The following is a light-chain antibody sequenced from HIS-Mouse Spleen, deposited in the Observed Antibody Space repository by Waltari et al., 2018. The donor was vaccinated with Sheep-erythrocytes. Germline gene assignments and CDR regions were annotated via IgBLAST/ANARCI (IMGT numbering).Light chain of an antibody. CDR3: QQSYSTPQFT. V-gene: IGKV1-39*01. CDR2: AAS. Sequence: DIQMTQSPSSLSASVGDRVPITCRASQSISSYLNWYPQKPGKAPKRLIYAASSLQSGVPSRFSGSGSGTDFTLTISSLQPEDFATYYCQQSYSTPQFTFGPGTKVDIK. J-gene: IGKJ3*01. CDR1: QSISSY.